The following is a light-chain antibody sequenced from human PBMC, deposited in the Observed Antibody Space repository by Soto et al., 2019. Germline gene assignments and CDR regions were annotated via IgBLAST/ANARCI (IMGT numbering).Light chain of an antibody. J-gene: IGLJ1*01. Sequence: QSALTQPPSASGSPGQSVTISCSGTSSDVGGYNHVSWYQQNPGRAPNLMIYDVPERPSGVPDRFSGSKSGNTASLTVSGLQADDEAVYYCASFAGNGNYVFGTGTKVTVL. CDR3: ASFAGNGNYV. CDR1: SSDVGGYNH. CDR2: DVP. V-gene: IGLV2-8*01.